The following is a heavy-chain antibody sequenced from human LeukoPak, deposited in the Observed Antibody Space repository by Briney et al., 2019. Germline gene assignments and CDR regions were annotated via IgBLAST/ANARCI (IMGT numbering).Heavy chain of an antibody. Sequence: SETLSLTCAVYGGSFSGYYWSWIRQPPGKGLEWIGEINHSGSTNYNPSLKSRVPISVDTSKKQFSLKLSSVTAADTAVYFCASEVAGGYFDLWGRGTLVTVSS. CDR1: GGSFSGYY. J-gene: IGHJ2*01. D-gene: IGHD2-15*01. V-gene: IGHV4-34*01. CDR3: ASEVAGGYFDL. CDR2: INHSGST.